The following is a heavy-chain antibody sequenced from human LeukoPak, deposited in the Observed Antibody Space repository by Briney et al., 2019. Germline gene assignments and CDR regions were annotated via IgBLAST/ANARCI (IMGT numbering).Heavy chain of an antibody. Sequence: GASVKVSCKVSGYTLTELSMHWVRQAPGKGLEWMGGFDPEDGETIYAQKFQGRVTMTEDTSTDTAYMELSRLRSEDTAVYYCATGIYGYSYGPFDYWGQGTLVTVSS. D-gene: IGHD5-18*01. V-gene: IGHV1-24*01. J-gene: IGHJ4*02. CDR1: GYTLTELS. CDR2: FDPEDGET. CDR3: ATGIYGYSYGPFDY.